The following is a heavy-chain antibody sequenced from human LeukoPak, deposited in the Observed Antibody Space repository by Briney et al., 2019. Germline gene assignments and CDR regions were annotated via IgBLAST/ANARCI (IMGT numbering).Heavy chain of an antibody. Sequence: GGSLRLSCAASGFTLSSYDMHWVRQAPGKGLEWVAVISYDGSNKYYADSVKGRFTISRDNAMNSLYLQMNSLRAEDTAVYYCARVDRTTYYYYYYMDVWGNGTTVTISS. J-gene: IGHJ6*03. CDR1: GFTLSSYD. CDR2: ISYDGSNK. D-gene: IGHD1/OR15-1a*01. V-gene: IGHV3-30*03. CDR3: ARVDRTTYYYYYYMDV.